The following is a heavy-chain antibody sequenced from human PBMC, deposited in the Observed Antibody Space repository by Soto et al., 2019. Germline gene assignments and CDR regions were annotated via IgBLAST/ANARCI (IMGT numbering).Heavy chain of an antibody. V-gene: IGHV4-39*01. Sequence: SETLSLTCTVSGGSISSSSYYWGWIRQPPGKGLEWIGSIYYSGSTYYNPSLKSRVTISVDTSKNQFSLKLSSVTAADTAVYYCARQEDVGYTTTHFDYWGQGTLVTVSS. CDR1: GGSISSSSYY. D-gene: IGHD2-8*01. CDR2: IYYSGST. CDR3: ARQEDVGYTTTHFDY. J-gene: IGHJ4*02.